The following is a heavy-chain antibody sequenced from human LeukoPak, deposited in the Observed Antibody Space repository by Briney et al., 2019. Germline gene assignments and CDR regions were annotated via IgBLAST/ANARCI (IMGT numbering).Heavy chain of an antibody. CDR3: AKDGGVGATEGLDY. V-gene: IGHV3-43D*03. Sequence: GGSLRLSCAASGFTFDDYAMHWVRQAPGKGLEWVSLISWDGGSTYYADSVKGRFTISRDNSKNSLYLQMNSLRAEDTALYYCAKDGGVGATEGLDYWGQGTLVTVSS. J-gene: IGHJ4*02. CDR2: ISWDGGST. CDR1: GFTFDDYA. D-gene: IGHD1-26*01.